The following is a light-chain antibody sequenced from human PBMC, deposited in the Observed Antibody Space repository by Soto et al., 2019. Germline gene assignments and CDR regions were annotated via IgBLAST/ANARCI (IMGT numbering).Light chain of an antibody. CDR2: DAS. CDR1: QSVSSY. Sequence: EIVLTQSPATLSLSPGERATLSCRASQSVSSYLAWYQQKPGQAPRLLIYDASNRATGIPARFSGSGSGTDFTLTISSLEPEDSAVYHCHQYSNTFRTFGQGTKVDIK. CDR3: HQYSNTFRT. V-gene: IGKV3-11*01. J-gene: IGKJ1*01.